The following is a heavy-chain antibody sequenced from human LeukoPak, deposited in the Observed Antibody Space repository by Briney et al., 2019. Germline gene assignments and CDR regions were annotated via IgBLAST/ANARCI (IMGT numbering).Heavy chain of an antibody. CDR3: ARDGTSTDDY. J-gene: IGHJ4*02. V-gene: IGHV1-18*01. Sequence: GASVKVSCKASGYTFSNFGISWVRQAPGQGLEWMGWISGNNDNPNYGQKFQGRFTVTTDSSTSTAYMELRDLRSDDTAAYYCARDGTSTDDYWGQGNVATVTS. D-gene: IGHD2-2*01. CDR1: GYTFSNFG. CDR2: ISGNNDNP.